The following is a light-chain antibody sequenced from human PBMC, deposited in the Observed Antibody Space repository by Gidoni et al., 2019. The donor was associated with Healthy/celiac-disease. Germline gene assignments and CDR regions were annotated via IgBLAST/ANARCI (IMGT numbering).Light chain of an antibody. Sequence: DIQMTQSPSSLSASVGDRVTITCRASQSISSYLNWYQQKPGKAPKLLIYAASSLQSGVPSRFSGSGSGTDFTLTISSLQPEDFATYYGQQSYSTPPMCSFXQXTKLEIK. V-gene: IGKV1-39*01. J-gene: IGKJ2*04. CDR3: QQSYSTPPMCS. CDR2: AAS. CDR1: QSISSY.